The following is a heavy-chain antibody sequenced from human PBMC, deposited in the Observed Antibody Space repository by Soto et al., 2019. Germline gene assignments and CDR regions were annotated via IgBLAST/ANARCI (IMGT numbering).Heavy chain of an antibody. CDR3: AKTVGATTGSAFDI. J-gene: IGHJ3*02. V-gene: IGHV1-69*01. Sequence: QVQLVQSGAEVKKPGSSVKVSCKASGGTFSSYAISWVRQAPGPGLEWMGGIIPIFGTANYAQKFQGRVTITADESTSTAYMELSSLRSEDTAVYYCAKTVGATTGSAFDIWGQGTMVTVSS. D-gene: IGHD1-26*01. CDR1: GGTFSSYA. CDR2: IIPIFGTA.